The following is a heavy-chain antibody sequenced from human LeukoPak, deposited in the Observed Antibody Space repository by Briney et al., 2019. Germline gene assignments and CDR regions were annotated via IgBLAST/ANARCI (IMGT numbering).Heavy chain of an antibody. J-gene: IGHJ3*02. CDR1: GFTFSSYA. CDR2: ISGSGGST. D-gene: IGHD2-15*01. Sequence: GGSLRLSCAASGFTFSSYAMSWVRQAPEKGLEWVSGISGSGGSTHYADSVKDRFTISRDNSKNTLYLQMNSLRAEDTAVYYCAKETVVVVAATPDAFDIWGQGTMVTVSS. V-gene: IGHV3-23*01. CDR3: AKETVVVVAATPDAFDI.